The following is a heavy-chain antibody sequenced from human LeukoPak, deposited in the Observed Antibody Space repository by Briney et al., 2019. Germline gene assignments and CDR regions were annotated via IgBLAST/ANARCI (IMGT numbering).Heavy chain of an antibody. J-gene: IGHJ4*02. CDR3: ARVDTAMVIDY. CDR1: GGTFSSYA. V-gene: IGHV1-69*04. D-gene: IGHD5-18*01. CDR2: IIPLLGIA. Sequence: SVKVSCKASGGTFSSYAISWVRQAPGHGLEWMGRIIPLLGIANYAQKFQGRVTITADKSTSTAYMELSSLRSEDAAVYYCARVDTAMVIDYWGQGTLVTVSS.